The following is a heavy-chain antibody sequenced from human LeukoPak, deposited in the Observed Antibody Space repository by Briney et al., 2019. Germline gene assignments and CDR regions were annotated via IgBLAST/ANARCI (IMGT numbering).Heavy chain of an antibody. V-gene: IGHV3-23*01. CDR2: ISAVGDRT. CDR3: AYLDSSGYYYGRLRY. CDR1: GFTFSDHA. D-gene: IGHD3-22*01. J-gene: IGHJ4*02. Sequence: GGSLRLSCAASGFTFSDHAMSWVRQTPAKGLESVSSISAVGDRTHYADSVKGRFTVSRDNSKNTLYLHMNSLRAEDTAVYFCAYLDSSGYYYGRLRYWGQGTPVTVSS.